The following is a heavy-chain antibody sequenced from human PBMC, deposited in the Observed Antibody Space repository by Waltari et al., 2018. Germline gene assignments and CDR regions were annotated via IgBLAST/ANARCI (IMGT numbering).Heavy chain of an antibody. V-gene: IGHV5-51*01. CDR1: GYSFTSYW. J-gene: IGHJ3*02. Sequence: EVQLVQSGAEVKKPGESLKISCTGSGYSFTSYWIGWVRQMPGKGREWMRIIYPGDAETRYSPSFQCQVTISADKSSSTAYLQWSSLKASDTAMYYCARHPNDAFDIWGQGTMVTVSS. CDR3: ARHPNDAFDI. CDR2: IYPGDAET.